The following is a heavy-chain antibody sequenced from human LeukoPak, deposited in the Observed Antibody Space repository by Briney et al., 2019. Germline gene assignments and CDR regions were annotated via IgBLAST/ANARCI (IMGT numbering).Heavy chain of an antibody. CDR1: GYAFTGYY. Sequence: ASVTVSCKASGYAFTGYYLHWVRQAPAHGLGLMGCINTNSGGTNYAHQFQDRVTMTRDTSISTHYMELSRLRSDGTAVYYCARDNYDDSSGYHRWYFDLWGRGTLVTVSS. CDR2: INTNSGGT. D-gene: IGHD3-22*01. J-gene: IGHJ2*01. CDR3: ARDNYDDSSGYHRWYFDL. V-gene: IGHV1-2*02.